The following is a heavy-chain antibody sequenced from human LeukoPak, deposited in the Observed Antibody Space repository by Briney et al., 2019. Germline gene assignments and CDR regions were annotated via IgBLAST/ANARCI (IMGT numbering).Heavy chain of an antibody. D-gene: IGHD6-6*01. CDR1: GFTFSSYS. CDR2: ISSSSSYI. CDR3: ARSNKYSSSSPFDY. Sequence: PGGSLRLSCAASGFTFSSYSMNWVRQAPGEGLEWVSSISSSSSYIYYADSVKGRFTISRDNAKNSLYLQMNSLRAEDTAVYYCARSNKYSSSSPFDYWGQGTLVTVSS. J-gene: IGHJ4*02. V-gene: IGHV3-21*01.